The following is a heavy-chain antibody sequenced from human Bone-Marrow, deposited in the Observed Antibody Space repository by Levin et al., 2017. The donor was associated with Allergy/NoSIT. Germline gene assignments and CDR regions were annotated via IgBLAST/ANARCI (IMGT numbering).Heavy chain of an antibody. Sequence: PGESLKISCAASGFTFSSYAMNWVRQTPGKGLEWVSSISHSGGGTYYADSVRGRFTISRDNSKNTVYLQMNSLRTEDTAVYYCAKGELGVDYWGQGTLVTVSS. CDR1: GFTFSSYA. V-gene: IGHV3-23*01. CDR2: ISHSGGGT. J-gene: IGHJ4*02. D-gene: IGHD1-26*01. CDR3: AKGELGVDY.